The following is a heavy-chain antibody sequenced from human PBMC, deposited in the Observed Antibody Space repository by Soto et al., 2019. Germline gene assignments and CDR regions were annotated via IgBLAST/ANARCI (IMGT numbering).Heavy chain of an antibody. J-gene: IGHJ6*03. CDR1: GYSFTSYW. D-gene: IGHD3-3*01. CDR2: IYPGDSDT. CDR3: ARFSDFWSGYYYMDV. Sequence: HGESLKISCKGSGYSFTSYWIGWVRQMPGKGLEWMGIIYPGDSDTRYSPSFQGQVTISADKSISTAYLQWSSLKASDTAMYYCARFSDFWSGYYYMDVWGKGTTVTVSS. V-gene: IGHV5-51*01.